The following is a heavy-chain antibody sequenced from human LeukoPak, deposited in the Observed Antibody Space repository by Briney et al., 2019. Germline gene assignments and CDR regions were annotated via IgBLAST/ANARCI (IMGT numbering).Heavy chain of an antibody. D-gene: IGHD5-24*01. CDR1: GFAFSNYA. J-gene: IGHJ4*02. Sequence: GGSLRLSCATSGFAFSNYARNCCLHPPGRGLEGGSGISWSGDETYYAHSVKGRFTISRDNYKNMLYLQMNSLSAEDTAVYYCAKRLRDGYNSHIDSWGQGTLVTASS. CDR3: AKRLRDGYNSHIDS. CDR2: ISWSGDET. V-gene: IGHV3-23*01.